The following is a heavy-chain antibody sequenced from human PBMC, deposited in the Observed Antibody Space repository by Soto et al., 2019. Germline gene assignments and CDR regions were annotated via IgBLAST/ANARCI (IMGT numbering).Heavy chain of an antibody. Sequence: ASVKVSCKASGYTFTSYYMHWVRQAPGQGLEWMGIINPSGGSTSYAQKFQGRVTMTRDTSTSTVYMELSSLRSEDTAVYYCARVIDTLTGTVGYYYYYGMDVWGQGTTVTVSS. V-gene: IGHV1-46*01. D-gene: IGHD3-9*01. CDR1: GYTFTSYY. CDR2: INPSGGST. CDR3: ARVIDTLTGTVGYYYYYGMDV. J-gene: IGHJ6*02.